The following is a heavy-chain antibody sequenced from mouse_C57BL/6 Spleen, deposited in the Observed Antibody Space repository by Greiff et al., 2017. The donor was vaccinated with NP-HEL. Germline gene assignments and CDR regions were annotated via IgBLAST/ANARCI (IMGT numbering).Heavy chain of an antibody. CDR3: AREGYGYDGGRFYAMDY. J-gene: IGHJ4*01. CDR1: GYTFTSYW. Sequence: VQLQQPGAELVMPGASVKLSCKASGYTFTSYWMHWVKQRPGQGLEWIGEIDPSDSYTNYNQKFKGKSTLTVDKSSSTAYMQLSSLTSEDSAVDYCAREGYGYDGGRFYAMDYWGQGTSVTVSS. CDR2: IDPSDSYT. D-gene: IGHD2-2*01. V-gene: IGHV1-69*01.